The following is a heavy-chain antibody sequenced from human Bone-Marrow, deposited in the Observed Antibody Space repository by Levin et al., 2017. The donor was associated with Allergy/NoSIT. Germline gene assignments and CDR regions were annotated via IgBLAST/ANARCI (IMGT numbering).Heavy chain of an antibody. CDR3: ATVLESFDS. CDR2: FDPEDAAT. D-gene: IGHD2/OR15-2a*01. CDR1: GNSLRKTS. Sequence: AASVKVSCKVSGNSLRKTSIHWVRQTTGKGLEWMANFDPEDAATIYGQTFQARVTLTEDTSTNTAYMTLSSLRFDDTAVYYCATVLESFDSWGQGTLVTVSS. V-gene: IGHV1-24*01. J-gene: IGHJ4*02.